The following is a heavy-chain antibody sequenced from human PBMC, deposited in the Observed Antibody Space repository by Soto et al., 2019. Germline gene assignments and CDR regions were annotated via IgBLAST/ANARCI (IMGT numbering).Heavy chain of an antibody. Sequence: GGSLRLSCAASGFTFNAYAMSWVRQAPGEGLEWVSAIGGGGGPTHYADSVKGRFTISRDNSRNTLFLQMNSLRVEDTAVYYCAKPKYDNYMDSWGQGTLVTVSS. D-gene: IGHD3-9*01. CDR2: IGGGGGPT. CDR3: AKPKYDNYMDS. CDR1: GFTFNAYA. J-gene: IGHJ4*02. V-gene: IGHV3-23*01.